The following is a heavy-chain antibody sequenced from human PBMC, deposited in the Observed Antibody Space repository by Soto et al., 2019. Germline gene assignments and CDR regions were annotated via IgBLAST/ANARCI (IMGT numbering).Heavy chain of an antibody. CDR1: GYTFTSYG. V-gene: IGHV1-18*01. D-gene: IGHD2-8*01. Sequence: GASVKVSCKASGYTFTSYGISWVRQAPGQGLEWMGWTSAYKGNTNYAQKLQGRVTMTIDTSTYTAYMELRSLTSDDTAKYYCAKNGQPPYYYYGMDVWGQGTTVTVSS. CDR2: TSAYKGNT. CDR3: AKNGQPPYYYYGMDV. J-gene: IGHJ6*02.